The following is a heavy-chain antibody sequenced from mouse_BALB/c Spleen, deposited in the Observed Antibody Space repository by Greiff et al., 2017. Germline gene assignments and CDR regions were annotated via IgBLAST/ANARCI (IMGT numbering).Heavy chain of an antibody. CDR2: IDPENGNT. CDR1: GFNITDYY. CDR3: ASYGNYFDY. V-gene: IGHV14-1*02. D-gene: IGHD2-1*01. J-gene: IGHJ2*01. Sequence: VQLQQSGAELVRPGALVKLSCKASGFNITDYYMHWVKQRPEQGLEWIGWIDPENGNTIYDPKFKGKASITADTSSNTAYLQLSSLTSEDTAVYYCASYGNYFDYWGQGTTLTVSS.